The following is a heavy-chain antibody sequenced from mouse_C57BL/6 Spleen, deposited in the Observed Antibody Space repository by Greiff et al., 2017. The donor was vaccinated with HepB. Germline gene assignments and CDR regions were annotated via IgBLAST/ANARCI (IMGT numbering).Heavy chain of an antibody. CDR3: AIYYGYDEGYAMDD. Sequence: VPLPPSGAELARPGASVQLSCKASGYTFPRYGLSWVKQRTGQGLEWIGEIYPRSGNTYYNEKFKGKATLTADKSSSTAYMELRSLTSEDSAVYFCAIYYGYDEGYAMDDWGQGTSVTVSS. J-gene: IGHJ4*01. D-gene: IGHD2-2*01. V-gene: IGHV1-81*01. CDR1: GYTFPRYG. CDR2: IYPRSGNT.